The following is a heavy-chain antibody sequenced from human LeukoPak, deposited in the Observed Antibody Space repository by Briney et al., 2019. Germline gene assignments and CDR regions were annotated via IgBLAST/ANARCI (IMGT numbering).Heavy chain of an antibody. CDR1: GFIFSSYW. D-gene: IGHD4-17*01. CDR2: IKQDGSEK. V-gene: IGHV3-7*01. Sequence: GGSLRLSCAASGFIFSSYWMSWVRQAPGKGLEWVANIKQDGSEKYYVDSVKGRFTISRDNAKHSLHLQMNSLRAEDTAVYYCARDRLYGPPDYWGQGTLVTVSS. J-gene: IGHJ4*02. CDR3: ARDRLYGPPDY.